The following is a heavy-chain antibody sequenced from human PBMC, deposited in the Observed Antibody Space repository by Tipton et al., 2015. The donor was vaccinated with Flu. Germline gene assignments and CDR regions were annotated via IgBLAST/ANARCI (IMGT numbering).Heavy chain of an antibody. CDR3: ARGGWEPHGGWFDP. J-gene: IGHJ5*02. CDR1: GDSLRSYY. CDR2: VFYSGTT. Sequence: TLSLTCTVSGDSLRSYYWNWIRQSPGKGLEWIGQVFYSGTTNYNPSLKSRVTISLDKSKNQFSLNMRSITTADTAVFYCARGGWEPHGGWFDPWGQGILVTVSS. D-gene: IGHD1-26*01. V-gene: IGHV4-59*01.